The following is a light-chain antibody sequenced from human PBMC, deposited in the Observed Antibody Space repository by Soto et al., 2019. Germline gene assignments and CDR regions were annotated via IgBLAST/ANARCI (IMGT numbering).Light chain of an antibody. CDR3: LSYPDTAHV. J-gene: IGLJ1*01. CDR2: EVS. Sequence: QSVLTQPPSASGSPGQSVTISCAGTSSDVGGYNYVSWYQQYPGKVPKLMIYEVSERPSGVPDRFSGSKSGNTAFLTVSGLQAEDEADYYCLSYPDTAHVFGTGTKVTVL. V-gene: IGLV2-8*01. CDR1: SSDVGGYNY.